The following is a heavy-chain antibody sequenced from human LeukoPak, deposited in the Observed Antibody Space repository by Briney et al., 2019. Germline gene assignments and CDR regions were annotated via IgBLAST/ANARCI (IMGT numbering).Heavy chain of an antibody. D-gene: IGHD6-6*01. J-gene: IGHJ4*02. CDR3: AREGIQEARPFDY. CDR1: GGSISSGSYY. CDR2: IYTSGST. V-gene: IGHV4-61*02. Sequence: PSETLSLTCTVSGGSISSGSYYWSWIRQPAGKGLEGIGRIYTSGSTNYNPSLKSRVTISVDTSKNRFSLKLSSVTAAATAVYYCAREGIQEARPFDYWGQGTLVTASS.